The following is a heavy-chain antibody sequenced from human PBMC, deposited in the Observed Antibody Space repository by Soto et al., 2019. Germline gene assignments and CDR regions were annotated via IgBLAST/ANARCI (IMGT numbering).Heavy chain of an antibody. J-gene: IGHJ5*02. CDR1: GGSISSGDYY. CDR2: IYYSGST. CDR3: AGYSGYEGLRVDP. D-gene: IGHD5-12*01. Sequence: QVQLQESGPGLVKPSQTLSLTCTVSGGSISSGDYYWSWLRQPPGKGLEWIGYIYYSGSTYYNPSLKSRVTISVDTSKNQFSLKLSSVTAADTAVYYGAGYSGYEGLRVDPWGQGTLCTVSS. V-gene: IGHV4-30-4*01.